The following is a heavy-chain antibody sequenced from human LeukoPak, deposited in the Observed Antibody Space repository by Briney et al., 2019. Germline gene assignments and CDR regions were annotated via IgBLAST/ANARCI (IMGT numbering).Heavy chain of an antibody. CDR1: RVTFSSYA. Sequence: GGSLRLSCAASRVTFSSYAMSWVCQAPGKGLGWVSAISGSGGSTYYADSVKGRFTISRDNSKNTLYLQMNSLRAEDTAVYYCASSPLAGGTAEFNYWGQGTLVTVSS. V-gene: IGHV3-23*01. J-gene: IGHJ4*02. CDR2: ISGSGGST. D-gene: IGHD6-13*01. CDR3: ASSPLAGGTAEFNY.